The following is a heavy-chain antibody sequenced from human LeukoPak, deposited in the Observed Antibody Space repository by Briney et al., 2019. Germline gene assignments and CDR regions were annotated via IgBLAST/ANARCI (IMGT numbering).Heavy chain of an antibody. CDR2: MDPKTGKS. D-gene: IGHD1-26*01. V-gene: IGHV1-8*01. Sequence: ASVKGSCKASGYTFTTFDFNWGRPASGQGLEWMGWMDPKTGKSGYAQKFQGRVSMTRNTSITTAYLEFSSLRPADTAIYYCVTGAPWVWGQGTLIVVSS. J-gene: IGHJ4*02. CDR3: VTGAPWV. CDR1: GYTFTTFD.